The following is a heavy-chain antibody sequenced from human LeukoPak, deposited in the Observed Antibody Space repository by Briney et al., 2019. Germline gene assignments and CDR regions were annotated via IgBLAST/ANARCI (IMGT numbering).Heavy chain of an antibody. CDR3: ARGTRGSYSSIHD. D-gene: IGHD1-26*01. V-gene: IGHV1-2*02. CDR2: INPNSGGT. Sequence: GASVKVSCKASGYTFGDYYIHWVRQAPGQGLEWMGWINPNSGGTDYAQKFQGRVTMTRDTSISTAYMELSTLRSDDTAVYYCARGTRGSYSSIHDWGQGTLVTVSS. J-gene: IGHJ4*02. CDR1: GYTFGDYY.